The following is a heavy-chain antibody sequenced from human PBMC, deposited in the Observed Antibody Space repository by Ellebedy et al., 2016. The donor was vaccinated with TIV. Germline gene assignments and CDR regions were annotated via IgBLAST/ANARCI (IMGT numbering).Heavy chain of an antibody. V-gene: IGHV3-30-3*01. CDR3: ARDLTVAGTFQPEGN. J-gene: IGHJ4*02. CDR1: GPSFSSHA. D-gene: IGHD6-19*01. Sequence: GESLKISCEASGPSFSSHAMHWVRQAPGKGLEWVAIIAHDGGNKCYADSVRGRFTISRDNSKKTVYLQMNSLRAEDTAIYYCARDLTVAGTFQPEGNWGQGTLVTVSS. CDR2: IAHDGGNK.